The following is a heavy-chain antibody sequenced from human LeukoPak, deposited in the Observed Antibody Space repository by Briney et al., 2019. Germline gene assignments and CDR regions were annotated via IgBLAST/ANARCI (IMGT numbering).Heavy chain of an antibody. J-gene: IGHJ5*01. CDR1: GFNFDQYG. CDR2: ISWNSGTV. CDR3: VRDPSGGGSSWFPDFDS. V-gene: IGHV3-9*01. Sequence: GGSLRLSCAASGFNFDQYGMPWVRQVAGKGLEWVSSISWNSGTVGHADSVVGRFTISRDNAKNSLYLHMKSLRAEDTALYYCVRDPSGGGSSWFPDFDSWGQGTLVTVSS. D-gene: IGHD6-13*01.